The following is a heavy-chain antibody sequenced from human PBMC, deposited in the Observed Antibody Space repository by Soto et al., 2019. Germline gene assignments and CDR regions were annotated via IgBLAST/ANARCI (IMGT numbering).Heavy chain of an antibody. CDR1: GVSISSGNW. Sequence: QVKLQESGPGLATPSGTLSLTCAVSGVSISSGNWWTWVRQSPQRGLEYIAEIFHDGTANYYPSFERRVAISVDTSKNQFSLKLTSVTAADTAIYFCARLVYDTRLNYMYFDFWGQGTLGTVSS. D-gene: IGHD3-10*01. CDR2: IFHDGTA. J-gene: IGHJ4*02. V-gene: IGHV4-4*02. CDR3: ARLVYDTRLNYMYFDF.